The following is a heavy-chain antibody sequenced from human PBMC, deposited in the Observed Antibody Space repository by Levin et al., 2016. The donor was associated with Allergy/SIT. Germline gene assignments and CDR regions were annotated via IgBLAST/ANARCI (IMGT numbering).Heavy chain of an antibody. CDR2: IIPILGIA. J-gene: IGHJ4*02. CDR3: ARDGTTVTNIPTFDY. CDR1: GGTFSSYT. V-gene: IGHV1-69*04. Sequence: SVKVSCKASGGTFSSYTISWVRQAPGQGLEWMGRIIPILGIANYAQKFQGRVTITADKSTSTAYMELSSLRSEDTAVYYCARDGTTVTNIPTFDYWGQGTLVTVSS. D-gene: IGHD4-17*01.